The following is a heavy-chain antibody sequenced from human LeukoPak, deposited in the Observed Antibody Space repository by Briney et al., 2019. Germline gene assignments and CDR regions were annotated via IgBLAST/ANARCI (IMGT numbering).Heavy chain of an antibody. CDR2: INSDGSSR. CDR1: GFTFSNYW. V-gene: IGHV3-74*01. CDR3: ASASSHRIAAGGDY. Sequence: GGSLRLSCEASGFTFSNYWMHWVRQAPGKGLVWVSRINSDGSSRNYADSVKGRFTISRDNAKNTLYLQMNSLRVEDTAVYYCASASSHRIAAGGDYWGQGTLVTVSS. D-gene: IGHD6-13*01. J-gene: IGHJ4*02.